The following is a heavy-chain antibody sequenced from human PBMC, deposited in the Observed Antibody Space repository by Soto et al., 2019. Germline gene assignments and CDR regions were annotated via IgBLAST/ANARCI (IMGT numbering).Heavy chain of an antibody. CDR3: ARQHYYDSSGYYTWN. Sequence: SETLSLTCAVYGGSFSGYYWSWIRQPPGKGLEWIGEINHSGSTNYNPSLKSRVTISVDTSKNQFSLKLNSVTAADTAVYYCARQHYYDSSGYYTWNWGQGTLVTVSS. D-gene: IGHD3-22*01. CDR1: GGSFSGYY. V-gene: IGHV4-34*01. J-gene: IGHJ4*02. CDR2: INHSGST.